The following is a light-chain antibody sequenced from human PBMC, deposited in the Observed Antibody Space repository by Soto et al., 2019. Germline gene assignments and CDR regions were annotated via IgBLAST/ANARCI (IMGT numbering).Light chain of an antibody. CDR2: TSN. J-gene: IGLJ1*01. CDR3: AAWDDSLNGYV. CDR1: SSNIGGNT. V-gene: IGLV1-44*01. Sequence: QSVLTQPPSASGTPGQRVTISCSGSSSNIGGNTVNWYLHLPGTAPKLLIYTSNQRPSGVPDRFSGSKSGTSASLAISGLQSEDEADYYCAAWDDSLNGYVFGTGTKLTVL.